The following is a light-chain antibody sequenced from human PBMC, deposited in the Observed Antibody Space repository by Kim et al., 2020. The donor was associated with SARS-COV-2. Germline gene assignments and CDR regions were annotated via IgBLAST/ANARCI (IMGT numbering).Light chain of an antibody. CDR3: QQYGNLPPYT. CDR2: DAS. Sequence: DLQMTQSPSSLSASVGARVTITCQASQDITKFLNWYQQKPGKAPNLLIYDASKLETGVPSRFSGTGSGTDFTFTINSLQPEDIATYYCQQYGNLPPYTFGQGTKLEI. J-gene: IGKJ2*01. V-gene: IGKV1-33*01. CDR1: QDITKF.